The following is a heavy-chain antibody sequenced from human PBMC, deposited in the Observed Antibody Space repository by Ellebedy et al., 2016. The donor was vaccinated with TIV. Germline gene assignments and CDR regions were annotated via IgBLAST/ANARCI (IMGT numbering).Heavy chain of an antibody. CDR2: IYYSGST. D-gene: IGHD6-13*01. V-gene: IGHV4-31*03. J-gene: IGHJ6*02. Sequence: SETLSLXXTVSGGSISSGGYYWSWIRQHPGKGLEWIGYIYYSGSTYYNPSLKSRVTISVDTSKNQFSLKLSSVTAADTAVYYCASFESSSWYGMGGMDVWGQGTTVTVSS. CDR1: GGSISSGGYY. CDR3: ASFESSSWYGMGGMDV.